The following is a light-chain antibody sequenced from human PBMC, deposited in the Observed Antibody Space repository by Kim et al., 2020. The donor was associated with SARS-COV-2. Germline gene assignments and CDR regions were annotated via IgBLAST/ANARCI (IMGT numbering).Light chain of an antibody. CDR2: GNS. CDR1: SSNIAAGYD. V-gene: IGLV1-40*01. Sequence: QRVTISCTGSSSNIAAGYDVHWYQQLPGTAPKLLIYGNSNRPSGVPDRFSGSKSGTSASLAITGLQAEDEADYYCQSYDSSLSGPVFGGGTQLTVL. J-gene: IGLJ2*01. CDR3: QSYDSSLSGPV.